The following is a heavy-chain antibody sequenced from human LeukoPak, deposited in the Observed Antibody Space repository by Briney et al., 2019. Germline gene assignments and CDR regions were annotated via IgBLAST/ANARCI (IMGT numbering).Heavy chain of an antibody. CDR2: VRFDGSNK. D-gene: IGHD5-24*01. V-gene: IGHV3-30*02. CDR1: GFTFSTYG. CDR3: AKDRSRDGYDAFDL. J-gene: IGHJ3*01. Sequence: GGSLRLSCVASGFTFSTYGIHWVRQAPVKGLEWVAFVRFDGSNKYYADSVKGRFTISRDNSKNTLYVQMNSLRAEDTAVYYCAKDRSRDGYDAFDLWGQGTMVSVSS.